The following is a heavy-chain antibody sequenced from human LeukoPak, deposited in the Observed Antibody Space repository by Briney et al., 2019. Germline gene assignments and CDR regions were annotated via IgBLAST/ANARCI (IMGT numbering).Heavy chain of an antibody. CDR1: GYTFSSYG. V-gene: IGHV1-18*01. J-gene: IGHJ4*02. CDR2: ISPYNGNI. Sequence: ASVKVSCKASGYTFSSYGISWVRQAPGQGLEWMGWISPYNGNIKYAQKFQGRITMTTDTYTSTAYMELRSLRSDDTDMYFCARDDLDCSGGTCYPDDFWGQGTLVSVSS. CDR3: ARDDLDCSGGTCYPDDF. D-gene: IGHD2-15*01.